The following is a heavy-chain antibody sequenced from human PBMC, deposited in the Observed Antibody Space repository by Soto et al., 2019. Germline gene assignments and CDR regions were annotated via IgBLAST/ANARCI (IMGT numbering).Heavy chain of an antibody. CDR1: GYTFTNYG. D-gene: IGHD2-15*01. CDR3: ARDPGAASFDF. V-gene: IGHV1-18*01. Sequence: ASVKVSCKASGYTFTNYGISWVRQAPGEGLEWVGWINTSNDNKLYAQKLQGRLTLTTDTSTSTAYMDLTPLRSDDTAVYFCARDPGAASFDFWAQGTLITVSS. CDR2: INTSNDNK. J-gene: IGHJ4*02.